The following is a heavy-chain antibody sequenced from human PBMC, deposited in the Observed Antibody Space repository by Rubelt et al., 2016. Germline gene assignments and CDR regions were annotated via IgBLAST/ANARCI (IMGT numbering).Heavy chain of an antibody. CDR1: GYTFTSHA. D-gene: IGHD6-13*01. CDR2: INTNTENP. CDR3: ARVIAAAGRDGNYFDY. Sequence: QVQLVQSGSELKKPGASVKVSCKASGYTFTSHAMNWVRQAPGQGLEWMGWINTNTENPTYAQGFTGRFVFSLDTSVSTAYLQISSLKAEDTAVYYCARVIAAAGRDGNYFDYWGQGTLVTVSS. V-gene: IGHV7-4-1*02. J-gene: IGHJ4*02.